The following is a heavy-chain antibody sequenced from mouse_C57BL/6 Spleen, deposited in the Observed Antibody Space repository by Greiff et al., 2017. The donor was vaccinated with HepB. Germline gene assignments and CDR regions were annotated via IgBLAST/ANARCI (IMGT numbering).Heavy chain of an antibody. CDR1: GYTFTSYW. J-gene: IGHJ3*01. CDR3: ARSGDYDYDGGFAY. V-gene: IGHV1-52*01. D-gene: IGHD2-4*01. Sequence: QVQLQQPGAELVRPGSSVKLSCKASGYTFTSYWMHWVKQRPIQGLEWIGNIDPSDSETHYNQKFKDKATLTVDKSSSTAYMQLSSLTSEDSAVYYCARSGDYDYDGGFAYWGQGTLVTVSA. CDR2: IDPSDSET.